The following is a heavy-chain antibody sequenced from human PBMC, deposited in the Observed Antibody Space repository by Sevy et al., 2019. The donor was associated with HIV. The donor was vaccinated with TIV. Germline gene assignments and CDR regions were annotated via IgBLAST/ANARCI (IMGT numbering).Heavy chain of an antibody. D-gene: IGHD3-22*01. J-gene: IGHJ6*02. V-gene: IGHV3-15*01. CDR3: TTEGYYDPPVGDV. Sequence: GWSLRLSCAASGFTFSNAWMSWVRQAPGKGLEWVGRIKSKTDGGTTDYAAPVKGRFTISRDDSKNTLYLQMNSLKTEDTAVYYCTTEGYYDPPVGDVWGQGTTVTVSS. CDR2: IKSKTDGGTT. CDR1: GFTFSNAW.